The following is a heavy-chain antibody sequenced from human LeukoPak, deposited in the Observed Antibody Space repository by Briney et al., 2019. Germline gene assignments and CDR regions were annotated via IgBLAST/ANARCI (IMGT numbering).Heavy chain of an antibody. CDR3: ARDRYSSSDYYMDV. J-gene: IGHJ6*03. D-gene: IGHD6-6*01. CDR2: IWYDGSNK. CDR1: GFTFSSYG. Sequence: PGGSLRLSCAASGFTFSSYGMYWVRQAPGKGLEWVAVIWYDGSNKYYADSVKGRFTISRDNSKNTLYLQMNSLRAEDTAVYYCARDRYSSSDYYMDVWGKGTTVTVSS. V-gene: IGHV3-33*01.